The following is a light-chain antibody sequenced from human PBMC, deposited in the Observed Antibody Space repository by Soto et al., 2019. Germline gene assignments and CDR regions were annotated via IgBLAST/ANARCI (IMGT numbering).Light chain of an antibody. V-gene: IGKV3-15*01. CDR3: QQYNTWPPKYT. Sequence: EIVMTQSPATLSVSPGGRATLSCRASQSVSSYLAWYQQRPGQPPRLLIYGASTRATGIPARFSGSGSGTEVSLPISSLQSEDFAVYYCQQYNTWPPKYTFGQGTKLEIK. CDR1: QSVSSY. CDR2: GAS. J-gene: IGKJ2*01.